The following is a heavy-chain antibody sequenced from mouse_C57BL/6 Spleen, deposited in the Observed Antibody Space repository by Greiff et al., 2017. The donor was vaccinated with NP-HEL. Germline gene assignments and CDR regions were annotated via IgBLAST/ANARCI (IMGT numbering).Heavy chain of an antibody. CDR2: ISYNGSN. D-gene: IGHD2-1*01. J-gene: IGHJ4*01. V-gene: IGHV3-6*01. CDR1: GYSITSGYY. CDR3: AKTGNYVNYAMDY. Sequence: VQLQQSGPGLVKPSQSLSLTCSVTGYSITSGYYWNWIRQFPGNKLEWMGYISYNGSNNYNPSLKNRISITRDTSKNQFFLKLNSVTTEDTATYYCAKTGNYVNYAMDYWGQGTSVTVSS.